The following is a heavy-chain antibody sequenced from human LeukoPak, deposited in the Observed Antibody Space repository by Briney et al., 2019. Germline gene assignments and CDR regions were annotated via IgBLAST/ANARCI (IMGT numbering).Heavy chain of an antibody. Sequence: ASVTVSCKASGGTFSSYAISWVRQAPGQGLEWMGWISAYNGNTNYAQKLQGRVTMTTDTSTSTAYMELRSLRSDDTAVYYCARGKLWMGFDPWGQGTLVTVSS. D-gene: IGHD3-10*01. CDR3: ARGKLWMGFDP. CDR2: ISAYNGNT. V-gene: IGHV1-18*01. CDR1: GGTFSSYA. J-gene: IGHJ5*02.